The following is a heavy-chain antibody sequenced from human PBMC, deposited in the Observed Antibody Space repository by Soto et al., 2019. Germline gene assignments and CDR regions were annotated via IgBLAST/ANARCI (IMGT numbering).Heavy chain of an antibody. V-gene: IGHV3-23*01. Sequence: GGSLRLSCAASGFTFSSYAMSWVRQAPGKGLEWASAISGSGGSTYYADSVKGRFTISRDNSKNTLYLQMNSLRAEDTAVYYCAKVLPAAPYYYYYGMDVWGQGTTVTVSS. D-gene: IGHD2-2*01. CDR1: GFTFSSYA. CDR3: AKVLPAAPYYYYYGMDV. J-gene: IGHJ6*02. CDR2: ISGSGGST.